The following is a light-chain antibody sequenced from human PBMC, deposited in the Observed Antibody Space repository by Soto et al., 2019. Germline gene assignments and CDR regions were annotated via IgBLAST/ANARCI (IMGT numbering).Light chain of an antibody. V-gene: IGKV3-11*01. CDR1: QSVSSY. CDR2: DAS. J-gene: IGKJ1*01. Sequence: EIVLTQSPATLSLSPGERATLSCRASQSVSSYLAWYQQKPGQAPRLLIYDASNRATGIPARFSGSGSGTDVTLSISSLEPVEVAVYYCQQRSNWATRWTFGEGTKVDI. CDR3: QQRSNWATRWT.